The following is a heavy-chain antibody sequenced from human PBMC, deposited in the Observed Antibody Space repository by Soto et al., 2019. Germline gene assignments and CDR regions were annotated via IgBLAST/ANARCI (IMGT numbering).Heavy chain of an antibody. CDR2: IFSNDEK. V-gene: IGHV2-26*01. D-gene: IGHD6-19*01. CDR3: ARILFGRSVAGGYFYMDV. J-gene: IGHJ6*03. Sequence: HVTLKESGPVLVKPTETLTLSCTVSGFSLSNGKVGVSWIRQPPGKALEWLAHIFSNDEKSYRTSLKSRLTTSEDTSKSQVVLTMTNVDPVATATYYCARILFGRSVAGGYFYMDVWGKGTTVTVSS. CDR1: GFSLSNGKVG.